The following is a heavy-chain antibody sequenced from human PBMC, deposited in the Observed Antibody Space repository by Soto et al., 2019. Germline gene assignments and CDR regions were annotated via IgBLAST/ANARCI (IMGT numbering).Heavy chain of an antibody. Sequence: GGSLRLSCAASGFTFSGYAMSWVRQAPGKGLEWVSAISGSGGSTYYADSVKGRFTISRDNSKNTLYLQMNSLRAEDTAVYYCAKFPQWELLAAFDYWGQGTLVTVSS. CDR2: ISGSGGST. CDR1: GFTFSGYA. CDR3: AKFPQWELLAAFDY. V-gene: IGHV3-23*01. D-gene: IGHD1-26*01. J-gene: IGHJ4*02.